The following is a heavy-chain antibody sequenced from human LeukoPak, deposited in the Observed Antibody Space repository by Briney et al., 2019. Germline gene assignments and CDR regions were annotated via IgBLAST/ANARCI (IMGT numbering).Heavy chain of an antibody. CDR2: INHSGST. J-gene: IGHJ4*02. Sequence: SETLSLTCAVYGGSFSGYYWSWIRQPLGKGLEWIGEINHSGSTNYNPSLKSRVTISVDTSKNQFSLKLSSVTAADTAVYYCARVRGYSYGYVDYWGQGTLVTVSS. V-gene: IGHV4-34*01. CDR1: GGSFSGYY. D-gene: IGHD5-18*01. CDR3: ARVRGYSYGYVDY.